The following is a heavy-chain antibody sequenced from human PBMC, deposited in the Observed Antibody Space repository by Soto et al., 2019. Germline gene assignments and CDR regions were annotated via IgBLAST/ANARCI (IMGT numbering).Heavy chain of an antibody. V-gene: IGHV4-59*08. CDR1: GGSISSYY. D-gene: IGHD6-25*01. Sequence: SQTLSLTCTVSGGSISSYYWSWIRQPPGKGLEWIGYIYYSGSTNYNPSLKSRVTISVDTSKNQFSLKLSSVTAADTAVYYCARLASSGGSDYWGQGNLVTVS. CDR2: IYYSGST. J-gene: IGHJ4*02. CDR3: ARLASSGGSDY.